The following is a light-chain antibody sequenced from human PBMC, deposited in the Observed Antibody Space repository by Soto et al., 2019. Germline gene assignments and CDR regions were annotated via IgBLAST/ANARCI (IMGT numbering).Light chain of an antibody. Sequence: QSALTQPPSASGSPGQSVTISCTGTSSDVGGYDYVSWYQQHPGKAPKLMIYEVTKRPSGVPDRFSGSKSGTSASLAIRGLRSEDEADYHCASRDDTLGGPVFGGGTKLTVL. CDR1: SSDVGGYDY. V-gene: IGLV2-8*01. CDR2: EVT. J-gene: IGLJ3*02. CDR3: ASRDDTLGGPV.